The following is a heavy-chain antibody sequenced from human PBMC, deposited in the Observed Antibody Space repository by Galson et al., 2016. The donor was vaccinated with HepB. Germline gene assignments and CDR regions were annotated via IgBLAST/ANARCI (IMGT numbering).Heavy chain of an antibody. D-gene: IGHD6-6*01. V-gene: IGHV3-21*01. CDR2: ISNAGSYR. CDR1: GFVFSAYG. Sequence: SLRLSCAGSGFVFSAYGFNWIRQAPGKGLEWVSSISNAGSYRHYTDSVKGRFTISRDNDKHSLYLQMNSLRAEDTAVYYCARSGGTFSSSSYYFHSWGQGTLVAVSS. CDR3: ARSGGTFSSSSYYFHS. J-gene: IGHJ4*02.